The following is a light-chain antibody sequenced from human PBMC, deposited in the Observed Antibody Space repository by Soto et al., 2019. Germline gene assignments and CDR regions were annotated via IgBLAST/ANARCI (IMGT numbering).Light chain of an antibody. CDR3: QQSYSTPPWT. V-gene: IGKV1-39*01. CDR1: QSISSY. Sequence: DLQMTHSPSSLSASVGDRVTITCRASQSISSYLNWYQQKPGKAPKLLIYAASSLQSGVPSRFSGSGSGTDFTLTISSLQPEDFATYYCQQSYSTPPWTFGQGTKV. J-gene: IGKJ1*01. CDR2: AAS.